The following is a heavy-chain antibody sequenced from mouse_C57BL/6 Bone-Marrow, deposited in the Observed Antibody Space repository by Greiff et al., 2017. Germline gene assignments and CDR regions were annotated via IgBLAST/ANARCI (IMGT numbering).Heavy chain of an antibody. CDR1: GFTFSDYG. D-gene: IGHD2-3*01. CDR2: ISNLAYSI. V-gene: IGHV5-15*01. CDR3: ARTEIYDGYNWYFDV. J-gene: IGHJ1*03. Sequence: EVQLVESGGGLVQPGGSLKLSCAASGFTFSDYGMAWVRQAPRKGPEWVAFISNLAYSIYYADTVTGRFTISRENAKNTLYLEMSSLRSEDTAMYYCARTEIYDGYNWYFDVWGTGTTVTVSS.